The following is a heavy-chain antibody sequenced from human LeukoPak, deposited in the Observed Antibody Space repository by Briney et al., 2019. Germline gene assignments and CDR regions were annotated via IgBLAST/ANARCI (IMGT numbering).Heavy chain of an antibody. CDR3: ARAKEYGYNYGPGFGSDP. CDR2: INHSGST. V-gene: IGHV4-34*01. D-gene: IGHD5-18*01. CDR1: GGSFSGYY. Sequence: PSETLSLTCAVYGGSFSGYYWSWIRQPPGKGLEWIGEINHSGSTNYGPSLKSRVTISVDTSKKQISLKLSSVTAADTAVYYCARAKEYGYNYGPGFGSDPWGQGTLVTVSS. J-gene: IGHJ5*02.